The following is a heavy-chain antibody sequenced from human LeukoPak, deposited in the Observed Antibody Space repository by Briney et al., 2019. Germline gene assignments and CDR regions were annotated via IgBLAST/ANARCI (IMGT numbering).Heavy chain of an antibody. D-gene: IGHD6-19*01. Sequence: GESLKISCKGSGYSFTSSWIGWVRQMPGKGLEWMGIIYPGDSDTRYSQSFQGQVTISADRSINTAYLQWSSLKASDTAIYYCARHQGFSSAWYADYWGQGTLVTVAS. J-gene: IGHJ4*02. CDR2: IYPGDSDT. CDR3: ARHQGFSSAWYADY. V-gene: IGHV5-51*01. CDR1: GYSFTSSW.